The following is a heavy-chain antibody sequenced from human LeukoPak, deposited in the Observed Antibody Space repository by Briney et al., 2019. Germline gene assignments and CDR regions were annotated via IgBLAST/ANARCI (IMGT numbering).Heavy chain of an antibody. CDR1: GYTFTGYY. D-gene: IGHD2-2*02. J-gene: IGHJ5*02. CDR2: INPNSGGT. V-gene: IGHV1-2*02. Sequence: ASVKVSCKASGYTFTGYYMHWVRQAHGQGSEGMGWINPNSGGTNYPQKFQGRVTMTRDTSISTAYMELSRLRSDDTAVYYCARDQVVPAAIYSRGANWFDPWGQGTLVTVSS. CDR3: ARDQVVPAAIYSRGANWFDP.